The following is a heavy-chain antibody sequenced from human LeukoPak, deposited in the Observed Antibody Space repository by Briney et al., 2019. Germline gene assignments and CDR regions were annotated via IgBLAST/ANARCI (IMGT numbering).Heavy chain of an antibody. V-gene: IGHV1-8*03. D-gene: IGHD7-27*01. J-gene: IGHJ4*02. CDR2: MNVNSGNT. CDR1: GYTFITYD. CDR3: ARTPYHWGIDY. Sequence: AASVKVSCKASGYTFITYDINWVRQATGQGLEWMGWMNVNSGNTGYAQNFQGRLTITRNTSISTAYMELSSLRSEDTAVYYCARTPYHWGIDYWGQGTLVTVSS.